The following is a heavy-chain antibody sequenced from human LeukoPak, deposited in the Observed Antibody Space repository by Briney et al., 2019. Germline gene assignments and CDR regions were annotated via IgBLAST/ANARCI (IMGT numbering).Heavy chain of an antibody. D-gene: IGHD6-13*01. CDR2: MQSSGNS. Sequence: SETLSLTCSVSGDSISTYHWNWIRKPPGKGLEWIAFMQSSGNSNYNPSLKSRVTMFVDTSKNQFVLNLRSVTAADTAVYYCAKDTSSWYSPPGAFDLWGQGTMVTVSS. CDR3: AKDTSSWYSPPGAFDL. J-gene: IGHJ3*01. V-gene: IGHV4-59*01. CDR1: GDSISTYH.